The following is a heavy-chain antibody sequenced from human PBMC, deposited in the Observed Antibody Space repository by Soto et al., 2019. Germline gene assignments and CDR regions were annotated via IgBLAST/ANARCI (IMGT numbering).Heavy chain of an antibody. CDR2: IWYDGSQK. CDR1: GFTFSTYG. Sequence: GGSLRLSCAASGFTFSTYGMHLVRQAQGKGLEWMTVIWYDGSQKYYGDSVNGRFTISRDNSKNTVYLQMNSLRVEDTAVYYCVKDHCGGDCYSEPYFDFWGRGSQVTVSS. CDR3: VKDHCGGDCYSEPYFDF. D-gene: IGHD2-21*02. J-gene: IGHJ4*02. V-gene: IGHV3-33*06.